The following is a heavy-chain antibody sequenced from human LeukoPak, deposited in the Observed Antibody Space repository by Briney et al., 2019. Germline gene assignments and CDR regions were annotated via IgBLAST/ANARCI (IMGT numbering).Heavy chain of an antibody. CDR3: AKGGGGDFPFDY. CDR2: LSGSGGST. CDR1: GFTFSNYA. V-gene: IGHV3-23*01. Sequence: GGSLRLSCAASGFTFSNYAMSWVRQAPGKGLEWVSGLSGSGGSTYYADSVKGRFTISRDNFKNTLYLQMNSLGAEDTAVYYCAKGGGGDFPFDYWGQGTLVTVSS. J-gene: IGHJ4*02. D-gene: IGHD2-21*02.